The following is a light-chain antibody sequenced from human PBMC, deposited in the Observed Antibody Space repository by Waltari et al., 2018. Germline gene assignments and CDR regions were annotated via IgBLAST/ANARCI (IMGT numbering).Light chain of an antibody. CDR2: GKN. J-gene: IGLJ2*01. CDR1: SLRTYY. V-gene: IGLV3-19*01. CDR3: HSRDSNGDVL. Sequence: SSELTHDPAVSVALGQTVRITCQGDSLRTYYVSWFQQKAGQAPTLVIYGKNNRPSGIPDRFSASTSGSRASLTIIGAQAEDEADYYCHSRDSNGDVLIGGGTKVTVV.